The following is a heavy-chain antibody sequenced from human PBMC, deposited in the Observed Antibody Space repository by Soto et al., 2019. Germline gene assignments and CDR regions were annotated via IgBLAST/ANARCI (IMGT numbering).Heavy chain of an antibody. CDR2: IWYDGSNK. CDR3: ARTTGLNWFDP. D-gene: IGHD1-1*01. Sequence: VQLVESGGGVVQPGRSLRLSFAASGFTFSSYGMHWVRQAPGKGLEWVAVIWYDGSNKHYADSVKGRFTISRDNSKNTLYLQMNSLRAEDTAVYYCARTTGLNWFDPWGQGTLVTVS. V-gene: IGHV3-33*01. CDR1: GFTFSSYG. J-gene: IGHJ5*02.